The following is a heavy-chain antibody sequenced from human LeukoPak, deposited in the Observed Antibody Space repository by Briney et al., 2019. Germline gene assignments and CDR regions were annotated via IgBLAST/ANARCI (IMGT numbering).Heavy chain of an antibody. CDR3: VREGLERRTNFDY. V-gene: IGHV3-64D*06. CDR1: GFTFTSHV. Sequence: GGSLRLSCSASGFTFTSHVMHWVRQAPGRGLQYVSGISMNVQTTYYAGSVKGRFTISRDSSKNTVYLQMNSLTAEDTAVYYCVREGLERRTNFDYWGQGTLVSVSS. D-gene: IGHD1-1*01. CDR2: ISMNVQTT. J-gene: IGHJ4*02.